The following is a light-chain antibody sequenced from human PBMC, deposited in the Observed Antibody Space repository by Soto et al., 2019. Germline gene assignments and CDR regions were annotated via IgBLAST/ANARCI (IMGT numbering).Light chain of an antibody. CDR3: QVWDRSSDVV. Sequence: SYELTQPPAVSVAPGQTATIPCGGSNIGGKSFHWYRQRPDQAPVLAPYADRDRPSGIPERLSGSNSGDTAPLTISSVEAGDEADYYCQVWDRSSDVVFGGGTKLTVL. V-gene: IGLV3-21*02. CDR1: NIGGKS. J-gene: IGLJ2*01. CDR2: ADR.